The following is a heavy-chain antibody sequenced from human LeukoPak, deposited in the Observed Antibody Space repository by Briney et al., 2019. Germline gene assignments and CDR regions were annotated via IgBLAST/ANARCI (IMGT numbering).Heavy chain of an antibody. V-gene: IGHV4-30-4*07. CDR1: GGSISSGGYS. CDR3: ARSSEGRYYYDSSGDSYYYYYMDV. D-gene: IGHD3-22*01. CDR2: IYYSGST. Sequence: SETLSLTCAVSGGSISSGGYSWSWIRQPPGKGLEWIGYIYYSGSTYYNPSLKSRVTISVDTSKNQFSLKLSSVTAADTAVYYCARSSEGRYYYDSSGDSYYYYYMDVWGKGTTVTISS. J-gene: IGHJ6*03.